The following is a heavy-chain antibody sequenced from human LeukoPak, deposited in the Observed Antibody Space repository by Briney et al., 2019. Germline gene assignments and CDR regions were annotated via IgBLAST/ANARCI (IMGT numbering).Heavy chain of an antibody. CDR1: GGTFSSYA. CDR3: ARENRGRYCSSTSCYSHYYYYYMDV. Sequence: SVKVSCKASGGTFSSYAISWVRQAPGQGLEWMGGIIPIFGTANYAQKFQGRVTITTDESTSTAYMELSSMRSEDTAVYYCARENRGRYCSSTSCYSHYYYYYMDVWGKGTTVTVSS. CDR2: IIPIFGTA. J-gene: IGHJ6*03. V-gene: IGHV1-69*05. D-gene: IGHD2-2*02.